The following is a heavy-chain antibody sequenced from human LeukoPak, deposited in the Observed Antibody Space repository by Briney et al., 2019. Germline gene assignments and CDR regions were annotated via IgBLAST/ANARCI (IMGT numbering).Heavy chain of an antibody. CDR1: GYTFTSYG. CDR3: TRGYSGYDPKAWFDP. Sequence: ASVKVSCKASGYTFTSYGISWVRQAPGQGLEWMGWISAYNGNTNYAQKLQGKVTMTTDTSTSTAYMELRSLRSDDTAVYYCTRGYSGYDPKAWFDPWGQGTLVTVSS. CDR2: ISAYNGNT. V-gene: IGHV1-18*01. J-gene: IGHJ5*02. D-gene: IGHD5-12*01.